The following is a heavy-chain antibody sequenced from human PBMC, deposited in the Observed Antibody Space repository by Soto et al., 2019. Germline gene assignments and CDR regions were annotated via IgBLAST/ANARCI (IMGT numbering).Heavy chain of an antibody. CDR2: IIPIFGTA. CDR3: ARAPGGYCTNGVCDWWYFDL. CDR1: GGTFSSYA. D-gene: IGHD2-8*01. Sequence: QVQLVQSGAEVKKPGSSVKVSCKASGGTFSSYAISWVRQAPGQGREWMGGIIPIFGTANYAQKFQGRVTITADESTSTAYMELSSLRSEDTAVYYCARAPGGYCTNGVCDWWYFDLWGRGTLVTVSS. V-gene: IGHV1-69*01. J-gene: IGHJ2*01.